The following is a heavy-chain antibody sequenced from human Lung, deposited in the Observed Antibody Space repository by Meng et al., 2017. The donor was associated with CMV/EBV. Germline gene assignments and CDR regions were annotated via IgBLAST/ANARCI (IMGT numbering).Heavy chain of an antibody. CDR1: GFTVSSNY. D-gene: IGHD6-6*01. Sequence: GGSLRLSCAASGFTVSSNYMSWVRQAPGKGLEWVSVIYSGGSTYYADPVKGRFTISRDNSKNTLYLQMNSLRAEDTAVYYCARDPIEYSSSVADYWGQGTLVTVSS. CDR2: IYSGGST. CDR3: ARDPIEYSSSVADY. V-gene: IGHV3-66*02. J-gene: IGHJ4*02.